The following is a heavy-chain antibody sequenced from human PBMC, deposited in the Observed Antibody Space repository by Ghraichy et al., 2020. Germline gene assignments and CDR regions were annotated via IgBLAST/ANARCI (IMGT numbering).Heavy chain of an antibody. CDR3: ARPTQCDMDV. Sequence: ASVKVSCKASGYTFTTYYMHWMRQAPGQGLEWMGWINPHRGGTNYAQKFQGRVTMTRDTSISTAYMELSRLRSDDTAFYFCARPTQCDMDVWGQGTPVTVSS. V-gene: IGHV1-2*02. D-gene: IGHD6-19*01. J-gene: IGHJ6*02. CDR2: INPHRGGT. CDR1: GYTFTTYY.